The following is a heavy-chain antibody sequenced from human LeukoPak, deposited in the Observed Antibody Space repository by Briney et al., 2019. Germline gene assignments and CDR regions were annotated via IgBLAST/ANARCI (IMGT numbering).Heavy chain of an antibody. CDR2: ISGSGGTT. V-gene: IGHV3-23*01. D-gene: IGHD3-9*01. CDR1: GFIFSNYA. J-gene: IGHJ6*03. CDR3: AKGVKVPLLRYFSYYMDV. Sequence: PGGSLRLSCAVSGFIFSNYAMSWVRLAPGKGLEWVSAISGSGGTTYYADSVKGRVTISRDNSKNTLYLLMNSLRAEDTAVYYCAKGVKVPLLRYFSYYMDVWGKGTTVTISS.